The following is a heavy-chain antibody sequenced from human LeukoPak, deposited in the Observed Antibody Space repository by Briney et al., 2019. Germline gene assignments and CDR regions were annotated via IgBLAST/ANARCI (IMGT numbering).Heavy chain of an antibody. J-gene: IGHJ4*02. D-gene: IGHD6-19*01. CDR1: GYTFTSYA. V-gene: IGHV1-3*03. CDR2: INAGNGNT. Sequence: ASVKVSCKASGYTFTSYAMHWVRQAPGQRLEWMGWINAGNGNTKYSQEFQGRVTITRDTSASTAYMELSSLRSEDMAVYYCARVAVATRTLDYFDYWGQGTLVTVSS. CDR3: ARVAVATRTLDYFDY.